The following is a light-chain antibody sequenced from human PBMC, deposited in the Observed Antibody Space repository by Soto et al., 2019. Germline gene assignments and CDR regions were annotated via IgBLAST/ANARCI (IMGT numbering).Light chain of an antibody. CDR3: SSYTSSSTVL. Sequence: QLVLTQPASVSGSPGQSITISCTGTSSDVGRYNYVSWYQQHPGKAPKLMIFEVSNRPSGVSNRFSGSKSGNTASLTISGLQAADEADYYCSSYTSSSTVLFGGGTKLTVL. CDR1: SSDVGRYNY. V-gene: IGLV2-14*01. CDR2: EVS. J-gene: IGLJ2*01.